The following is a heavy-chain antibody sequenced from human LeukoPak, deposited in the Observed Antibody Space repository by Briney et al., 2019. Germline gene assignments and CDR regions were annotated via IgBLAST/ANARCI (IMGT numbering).Heavy chain of an antibody. CDR2: IYTSGST. J-gene: IGHJ4*02. CDR1: GGSISSYY. CDR3: ARAPYYDSSGYYDY. Sequence: PSETLSLTCTVSGGSISSYYWSWIRQPPGKGLEWIGYIYTSGSTNYNPSLKSRVTISVDTSKNQFSLKLSSVTAADTAVFYCARAPYYDSSGYYDYWGQGTLVTVSS. D-gene: IGHD3-22*01. V-gene: IGHV4-4*09.